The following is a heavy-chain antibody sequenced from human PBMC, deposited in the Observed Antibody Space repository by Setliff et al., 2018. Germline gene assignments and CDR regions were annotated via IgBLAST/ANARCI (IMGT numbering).Heavy chain of an antibody. CDR1: GGPINSDRYY. CDR2: INHSGST. Sequence: SETLSLTCTVSGGPINSDRYYWGWIRQPPGKGLEWIGEINHSGSTNYNPSLKSRVTISVDTSKNQFSLKLSSVTAADTAVYYCARGLSKRDYWGQGTLVTVSS. J-gene: IGHJ4*02. V-gene: IGHV4-39*07. CDR3: ARGLSKRDY.